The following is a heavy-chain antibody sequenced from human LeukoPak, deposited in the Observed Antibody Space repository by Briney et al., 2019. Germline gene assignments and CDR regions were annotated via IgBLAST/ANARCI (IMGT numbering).Heavy chain of an antibody. CDR1: GDSISSYY. CDR2: IYTSGST. D-gene: IGHD3-9*01. Sequence: SETLSLTCTVSGDSISSYYWSWLRQPAGKGLEWIGRIYTSGSTNYNPSLKSRVTMSVATSKNQFSLKLSSVTAAYTAVYYCARDSGHYDILTGYYSPEYFQHWGQGTLVTVSS. J-gene: IGHJ1*01. CDR3: ARDSGHYDILTGYYSPEYFQH. V-gene: IGHV4-4*07.